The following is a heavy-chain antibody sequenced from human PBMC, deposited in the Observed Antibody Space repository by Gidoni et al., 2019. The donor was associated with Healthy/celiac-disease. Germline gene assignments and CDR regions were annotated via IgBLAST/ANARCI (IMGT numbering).Heavy chain of an antibody. V-gene: IGHV3-21*01. J-gene: IGHJ6*02. Sequence: EVQLVESGGGLVKPGGSLRLSCAASGFTFSSYSMNWVRQAPGKGLEWVSSISSSSSYIYYADSVKGRFTISRDNAKNSRYLQMNSLRAEDTAVYYCARDKKAAAGNYYGMDVWGQGTTVTVSS. CDR3: ARDKKAAAGNYYGMDV. D-gene: IGHD6-13*01. CDR2: ISSSSSYI. CDR1: GFTFSSYS.